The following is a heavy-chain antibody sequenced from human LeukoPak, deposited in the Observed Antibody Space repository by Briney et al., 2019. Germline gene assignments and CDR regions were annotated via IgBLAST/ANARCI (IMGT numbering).Heavy chain of an antibody. CDR3: VTPSAQAAVTTWSAFDT. Sequence: ASVKVSCKVSGYTLTELYMYWVRQAPGKGLEWMGGFDPEDGEAIYAQNFQGRVIMTEDTSTDTAYMELTSLRYEDTAVYYCVTPSAQAAVTTWSAFDTWGQGTMVTVSS. CDR2: FDPEDGEA. J-gene: IGHJ3*02. V-gene: IGHV1-24*01. CDR1: GYTLTELY. D-gene: IGHD4-17*01.